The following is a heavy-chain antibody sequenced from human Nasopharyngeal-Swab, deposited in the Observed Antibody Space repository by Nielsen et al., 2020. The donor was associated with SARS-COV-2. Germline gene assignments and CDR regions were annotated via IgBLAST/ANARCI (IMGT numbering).Heavy chain of an antibody. J-gene: IGHJ5*02. D-gene: IGHD6-13*01. Sequence: ASVKVSCTASCYTFTSSGISWVRQAPGQGLEWMGWISAYNGNTNYAQKLQGRVTMTTDTSTSTAYMELRSLRSDDTAVYYCARAPIAAAGTMIPWFDPWGQGTLVTFSS. CDR3: ARAPIAAAGTMIPWFDP. CDR2: ISAYNGNT. CDR1: CYTFTSSG. V-gene: IGHV1-18*01.